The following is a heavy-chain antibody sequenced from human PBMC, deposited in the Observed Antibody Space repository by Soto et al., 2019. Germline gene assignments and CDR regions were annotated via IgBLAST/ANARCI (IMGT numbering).Heavy chain of an antibody. CDR1: GFPFRSYA. J-gene: IGHJ2*01. D-gene: IGHD3-22*01. CDR2: STGSGGYT. V-gene: IGHV3-23*01. CDR3: AKVGNYYDIDVYWSFDL. Sequence: EGQLLEAGGGLVQPGGSLRLSCAASGFPFRSYAMTLVGQAPGQGLEWVSASTGSGGYTNYADSVKGRFTIYRDKSKNTLYMQMNSLRAVETAVYYCAKVGNYYDIDVYWSFDLGGGVTQVTVTS.